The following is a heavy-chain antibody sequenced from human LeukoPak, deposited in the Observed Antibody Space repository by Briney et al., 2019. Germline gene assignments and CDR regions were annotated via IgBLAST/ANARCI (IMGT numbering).Heavy chain of an antibody. V-gene: IGHV1-8*01. Sequence: ASVKVSCKASGYTFTSYDTNWVRQATGQGLEWMGWMNPNSGNTGYAQKFQGRVTMTRNTSISTAYMELSSLRSEDTAVYYCARGNYYDSSGYVFGGFDPWGQGTLVTVSS. CDR2: MNPNSGNT. CDR1: GYTFTSYD. J-gene: IGHJ5*02. CDR3: ARGNYYDSSGYVFGGFDP. D-gene: IGHD3-22*01.